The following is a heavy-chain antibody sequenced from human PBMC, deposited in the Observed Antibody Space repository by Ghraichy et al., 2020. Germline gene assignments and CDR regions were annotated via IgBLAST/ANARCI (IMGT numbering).Heavy chain of an antibody. CDR2: IGTTGDT. J-gene: IGHJ6*02. D-gene: IGHD2-2*01. CDR1: GFTFGSHD. V-gene: IGHV3-13*01. Sequence: GESLNISCAASGFTFGSHDMHWVRQVPGKGLEWVSGIGTTGDTYYAESVKGRFTISRENAKDSLYLQMNSLSAGDSAVYYCVRDKIVVPTATPAAYCSRTTCYRYYGMDVWGQGTTVTVSS. CDR3: VRDKIVVPTATPAAYCSRTTCYRYYGMDV.